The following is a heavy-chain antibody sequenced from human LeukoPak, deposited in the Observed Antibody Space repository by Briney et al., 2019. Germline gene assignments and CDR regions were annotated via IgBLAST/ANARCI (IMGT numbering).Heavy chain of an antibody. D-gene: IGHD2-2*01. J-gene: IGHJ4*02. Sequence: PGGSLRLSCAASGFTFSTYTINWVRQAPGKGLEWVSSISRSSNKINYADSVKGRFTISRDNAMNSVHLQMNSLRVEGTAVYYCARGYQRPDYWGQGTLITVSS. V-gene: IGHV3-21*01. CDR3: ARGYQRPDY. CDR2: ISRSSNKI. CDR1: GFTFSTYT.